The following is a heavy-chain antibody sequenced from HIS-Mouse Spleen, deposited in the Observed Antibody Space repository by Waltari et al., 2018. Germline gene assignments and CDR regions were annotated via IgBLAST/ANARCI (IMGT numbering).Heavy chain of an antibody. CDR1: GGSISSSSYY. D-gene: IGHD6-13*01. J-gene: IGHJ2*01. Sequence: QLQLQESGPGLVKPSETLSLTCTVSGGSISSSSYYWGWIRQPPGKGLEWIGSIYYSVSTYYHPSLKGRVTISVDTSKNQFSLKLSAVTAADTAVYYCAREIPYSSSWYDWYFDLWGRGTLVTVSS. CDR2: IYYSVST. V-gene: IGHV4-39*07. CDR3: AREIPYSSSWYDWYFDL.